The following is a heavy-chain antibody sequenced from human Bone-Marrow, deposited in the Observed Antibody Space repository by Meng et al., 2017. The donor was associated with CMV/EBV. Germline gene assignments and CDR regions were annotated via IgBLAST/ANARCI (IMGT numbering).Heavy chain of an antibody. CDR1: GFTLSSYW. V-gene: IGHV3-74*01. J-gene: IGHJ6*02. D-gene: IGHD6-6*01. CDR2: INSDGSST. CDR3: ARDYPYSSSVYYYYYGMDV. Sequence: GESLKIPCAASGFTLSSYWMHWVRQAPGKGLVWVSRINSDGSSTSYADSVKGRFTISRDNAKNTLYLQMNSLRAEDTAVYYCARDYPYSSSVYYYYYGMDVWGQGTTVTVSS.